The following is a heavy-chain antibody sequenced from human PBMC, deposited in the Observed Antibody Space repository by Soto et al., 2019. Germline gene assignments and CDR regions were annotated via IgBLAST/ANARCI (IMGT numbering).Heavy chain of an antibody. CDR1: GFTFINAW. D-gene: IGHD2-2*01. CDR3: TTNLYCSSTSCHKGDYYYYGMDV. V-gene: IGHV3-15*01. Sequence: GGSLRLSCAASGFTFINAWMIWCRHSPGKWREWVVRIKSKTDGGTTDYAAPVKGRFTISRDDSKNTLYLQMNSLKTEDTAVYYCTTNLYCSSTSCHKGDYYYYGMDVWGQGTTVTVSS. CDR2: IKSKTDGGTT. J-gene: IGHJ6*02.